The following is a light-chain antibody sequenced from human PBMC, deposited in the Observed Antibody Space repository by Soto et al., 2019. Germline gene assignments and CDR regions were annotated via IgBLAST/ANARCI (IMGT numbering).Light chain of an antibody. CDR3: QPYNISPLL. Sequence: DIQMTQSPSTLSASVGDRVTITCRASQRISSWLAWYQQKPGKAPKLLIYKASSLESGVPSRFSGSGSGTELTLNISSLQPADFEPYYCQPYNISPLLFGGGTQVEIK. V-gene: IGKV1-5*03. J-gene: IGKJ4*01. CDR2: KAS. CDR1: QRISSW.